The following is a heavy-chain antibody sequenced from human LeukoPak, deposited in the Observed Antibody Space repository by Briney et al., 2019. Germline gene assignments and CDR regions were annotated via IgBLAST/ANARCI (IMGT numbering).Heavy chain of an antibody. CDR2: ISGSGGST. CDR1: GFTFSRYY. CDR3: ATQSSSFNY. Sequence: GGSLRLSCAASGFTFSRYYMSWVRQAPGKGLEWVSAISGSGGSTYYADSVKGRFTISRDNSGETLYLQMNSLRVNDTAVYYCATQSSSFNYWGQGTLVTVSS. V-gene: IGHV3-23*01. D-gene: IGHD2-2*01. J-gene: IGHJ4*02.